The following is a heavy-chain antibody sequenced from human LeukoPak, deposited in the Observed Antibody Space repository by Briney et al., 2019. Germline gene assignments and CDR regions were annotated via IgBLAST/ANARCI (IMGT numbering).Heavy chain of an antibody. CDR2: IYSGGST. Sequence: GGSLRLSCAASGFTVSSNYMSWVRQAPGKGLEWVSVIYSGGSTYYADSVKGRFTTSRDNSKNTLYLQMNSLRAEDTAVYYCVRRGWWPRDWYFDLWGRGTLVTVSP. D-gene: IGHD2-15*01. CDR1: GFTVSSNY. V-gene: IGHV3-53*01. CDR3: VRRGWWPRDWYFDL. J-gene: IGHJ2*01.